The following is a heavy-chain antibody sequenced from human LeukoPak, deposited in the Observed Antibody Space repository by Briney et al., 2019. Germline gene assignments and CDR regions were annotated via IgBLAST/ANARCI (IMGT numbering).Heavy chain of an antibody. CDR1: GYSLTSYW. CDR2: IDPSDSET. CDR3: ARQTAMGRSGDY. D-gene: IGHD5-18*01. V-gene: IGHV5-51*01. Sequence: GESLKISCKASGYSLTSYWIGWVRQMPGKGPEWMGIIDPSDSETRYTPSFQGQVTISVDKSLTTAYLQWNSLKASDTAMYYCARQTAMGRSGDYWGQGTLVTVSS. J-gene: IGHJ4*02.